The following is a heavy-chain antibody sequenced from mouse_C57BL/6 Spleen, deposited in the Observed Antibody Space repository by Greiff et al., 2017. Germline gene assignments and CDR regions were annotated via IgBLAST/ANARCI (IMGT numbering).Heavy chain of an antibody. V-gene: IGHV1-69*01. CDR2: IDPSDSYT. J-gene: IGHJ3*01. CDR1: GYTFTSYC. CDR3: ATGPGVWFAY. Sequence: QVQLQQPGAELVMPGASVKLSCKASGYTFTSYCMHWVKQRPGQGLAWIGEIDPSDSYTNYNQKFKGKSTLTVDKSSSTAYMQLSSLTSEASAVYYGATGPGVWFAYWGQGTMVTVSA.